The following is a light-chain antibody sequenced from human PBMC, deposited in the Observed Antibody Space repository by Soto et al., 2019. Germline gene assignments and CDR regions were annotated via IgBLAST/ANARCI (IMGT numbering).Light chain of an antibody. Sequence: QSALTQPASVSGSPGQSITISCTGTSSDVGGYNYVSWYQQHPGKAPKLMIYDVNNRPAGASSRFSGSKSGNTAPLTISGLQAEDEADYYCSSYTSSSTQVFGTGTKVTVL. CDR1: SSDVGGYNY. J-gene: IGLJ1*01. V-gene: IGLV2-14*01. CDR2: DVN. CDR3: SSYTSSSTQV.